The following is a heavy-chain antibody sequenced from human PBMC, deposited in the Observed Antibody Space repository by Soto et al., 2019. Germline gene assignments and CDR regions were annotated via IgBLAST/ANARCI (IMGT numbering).Heavy chain of an antibody. J-gene: IGHJ4*02. D-gene: IGHD4-17*01. V-gene: IGHV3-21*01. CDR2: ISSSSSYI. CDR3: ASYTPGTVTTLPFVY. Sequence: GGSLRLSCAASGFTFSSYSMNWVRQAPGKGLEWVSSISSSSSYIYYADSVKGRFTISRDNAKNSLYLQMNSLRAEDTAVYYCASYTPGTVTTLPFVYWGQGTLVTVSS. CDR1: GFTFSSYS.